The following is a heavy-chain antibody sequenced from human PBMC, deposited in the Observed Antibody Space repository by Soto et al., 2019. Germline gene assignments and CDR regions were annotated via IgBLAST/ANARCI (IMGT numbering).Heavy chain of an antibody. V-gene: IGHV4-4*02. J-gene: IGHJ5*02. Sequence: QVHLQESGPGLVKPSGTLSLTCAVSGASISSGSWWSWVRQPPGKGLEWIGEIFHDGSTNYNPSLKSRVTMSVDKSKNQVSLKLTSVAAADTAVYYCARGGGVPALGDPWGQGTLVTVSS. CDR2: IFHDGST. CDR1: GASISSGSW. CDR3: ARGGGVPALGDP. D-gene: IGHD3-16*01.